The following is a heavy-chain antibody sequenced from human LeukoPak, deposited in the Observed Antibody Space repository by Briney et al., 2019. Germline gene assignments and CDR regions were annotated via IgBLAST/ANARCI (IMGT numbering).Heavy chain of an antibody. CDR1: GYSISSGYH. D-gene: IGHD6-13*01. CDR3: ARDLAAAGTIDP. Sequence: SETLSLTCTVSGYSISSGYHWGWIRQPPGKGLEWIGSIYHSGSTNYNPSLKSRVTISEDTSKNQFSLKLSSVTAADTAVYYCARDLAAAGTIDPWGQGTLVTVSS. CDR2: IYHSGST. J-gene: IGHJ5*02. V-gene: IGHV4-38-2*02.